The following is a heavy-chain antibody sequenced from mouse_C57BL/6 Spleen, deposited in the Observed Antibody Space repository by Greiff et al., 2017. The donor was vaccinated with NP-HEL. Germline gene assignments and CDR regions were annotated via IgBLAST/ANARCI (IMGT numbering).Heavy chain of an antibody. Sequence: EVQLQQSGPELVKPGASVKIPCKASGYTFTDYNMDWVKQSHGKSLEWIGDINPNNGGTIYNQKFKGKATLTVDKSSSTAYMELRSLTSEDTAVYYCARVGNYPKGEFAYWGQGTLVTVSA. V-gene: IGHV1-18*01. D-gene: IGHD2-1*01. CDR3: ARVGNYPKGEFAY. J-gene: IGHJ3*01. CDR2: INPNNGGT. CDR1: GYTFTDYN.